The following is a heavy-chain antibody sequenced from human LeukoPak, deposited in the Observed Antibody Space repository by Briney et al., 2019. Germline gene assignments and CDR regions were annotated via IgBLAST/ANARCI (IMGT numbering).Heavy chain of an antibody. V-gene: IGHV4-39*01. J-gene: IGHJ3*02. CDR1: GGALTSGDYY. CDR3: ATPVGFGDVRGDAFDI. D-gene: IGHD3-10*01. CDR2: VYYSGGATT. Sequence: SETLSLTCTLSGGALTSGDYYWGWIRQPPGQGLEWIGTVYYSGGATTDYNPSLSSRVTISVDTSKNQFSLKLQSVTAADTAVYYCATPVGFGDVRGDAFDIWGQGTMVTVSS.